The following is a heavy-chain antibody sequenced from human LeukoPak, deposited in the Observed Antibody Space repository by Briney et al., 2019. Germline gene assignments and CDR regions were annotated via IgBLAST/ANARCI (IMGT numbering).Heavy chain of an antibody. D-gene: IGHD1-26*01. CDR3: ASVDTSDSGSYRDY. CDR1: GGTFSSYA. V-gene: IGHV1-69*13. Sequence: GASVKVSCKASGGTFSSYAISWVRQAPGQGLEWMGGIIPIFGTANYAQKFQGRVTITADESMSTAYMELSSLRSEDTAVYYCASVDTSDSGSYRDYWGQGTLVTVSS. J-gene: IGHJ4*02. CDR2: IIPIFGTA.